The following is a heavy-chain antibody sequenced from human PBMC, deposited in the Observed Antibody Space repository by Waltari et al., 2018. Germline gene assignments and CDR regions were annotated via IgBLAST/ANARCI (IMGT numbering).Heavy chain of an antibody. CDR1: GFTVSTNY. V-gene: IGHV3-53*01. D-gene: IGHD7-27*01. CDR3: ARGPGEFLPIDF. Sequence: EVQLVESGGGLFQPGGSLRLSCAASGFTVSTNYMSWVRQAPGKGLDWVSVIYSGGNTYSADSVKARFTISRDNSKNTLYLQMNSLRAEDTAVYYCARGPGEFLPIDFWGQGTLVTVSS. J-gene: IGHJ4*02. CDR2: IYSGGNT.